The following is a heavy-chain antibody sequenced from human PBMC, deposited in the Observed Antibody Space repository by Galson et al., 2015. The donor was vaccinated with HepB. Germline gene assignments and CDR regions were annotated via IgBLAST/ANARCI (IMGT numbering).Heavy chain of an antibody. D-gene: IGHD6-13*01. CDR1: GFTFSSYG. CDR2: ISYDESNK. J-gene: IGHJ6*03. CDR3: AKRSIAAAGPHYYYMDV. V-gene: IGHV3-30*18. Sequence: SLRLSCAASGFTFSSYGMHWVRQAPGKGLEWVAVISYDESNKYYADSVKGRFTISRDNSKNTLYLQMNSLGAEDTTVYYCAKRSIAAAGPHYYYMDVWGKGTTVTVSS.